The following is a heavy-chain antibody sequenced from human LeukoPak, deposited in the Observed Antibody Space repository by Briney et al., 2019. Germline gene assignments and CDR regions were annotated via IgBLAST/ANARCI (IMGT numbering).Heavy chain of an antibody. Sequence: GGSLRLSCAASGFTFSNNGMHWVRQAPGKGLEWVAVISYDGSNKYYADSVKGRFTISRDNSKNTLYLQMNSLRAEDTAVYYCAKDYDFGEWGYFDYWGQGTLVTVSS. CDR1: GFTFSNNG. J-gene: IGHJ4*02. CDR3: AKDYDFGEWGYFDY. CDR2: ISYDGSNK. D-gene: IGHD3-10*01. V-gene: IGHV3-30*18.